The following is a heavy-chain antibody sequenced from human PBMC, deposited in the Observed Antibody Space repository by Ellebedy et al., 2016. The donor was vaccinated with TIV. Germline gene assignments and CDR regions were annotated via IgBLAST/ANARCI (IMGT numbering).Heavy chain of an antibody. CDR3: ARGGTKIFEVAPS. CDR1: GFTFSSYS. D-gene: IGHD3-3*01. Sequence: GESLKISCAASGFTFSSYSMHWVRQAPGKGLECVSYIGSSGTIIYYADSVRDRFTVSRDNAKNSLYLQMNSLRAEDTAVYYCARGGTKIFEVAPSWGQGTTVTVSS. V-gene: IGHV3-48*04. CDR2: IGSSGTII. J-gene: IGHJ6*02.